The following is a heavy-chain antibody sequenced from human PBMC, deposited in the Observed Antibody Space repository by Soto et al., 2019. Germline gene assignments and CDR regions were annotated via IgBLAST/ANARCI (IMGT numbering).Heavy chain of an antibody. CDR3: ARDSGKRTTPVYYYYYGMDV. D-gene: IGHD1-1*01. V-gene: IGHV1-2*04. CDR1: GYTFTGYY. Sequence: ASVKVSCKASGYTFTGYYMHWVRQAPGQGLEWMGWINPNSGGTNYAQKFQGWVTMTRDTSISTAYMELSRLRSDDTAVYYCARDSGKRTTPVYYYYYGMDVWGQGTTVTVSS. J-gene: IGHJ6*02. CDR2: INPNSGGT.